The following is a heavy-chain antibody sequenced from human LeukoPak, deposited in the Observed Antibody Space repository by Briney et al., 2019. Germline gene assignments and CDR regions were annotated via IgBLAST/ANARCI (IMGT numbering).Heavy chain of an antibody. Sequence: SVTLSLTCTVSVRSISSYHWSWLRQPTGKGLECIGRIYTSRSTNYNTFLKRRLTMPLETSKNHSSLTQRSLTAADTAVYYCARDIFWSGSSNWFDPWGQGTLVTVSS. CDR1: VRSISSYH. CDR2: IYTSRST. D-gene: IGHD3-3*01. CDR3: ARDIFWSGSSNWFDP. J-gene: IGHJ5*02. V-gene: IGHV4-4*07.